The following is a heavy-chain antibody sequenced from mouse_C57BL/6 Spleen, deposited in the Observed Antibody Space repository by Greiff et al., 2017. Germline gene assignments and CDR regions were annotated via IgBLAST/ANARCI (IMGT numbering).Heavy chain of an antibody. J-gene: IGHJ2*01. CDR2: IYPRDGST. V-gene: IGHV1-78*01. Sequence: VQLVESDAELVKPGASVKISCKVSGYTFTDHTIHWMKQRPEQGLEWIGYIYPRDGSTTYNEKFKGKATLTADKSSSTAYMQLNSLTSEDSAVYFCAREGYYVEYFDYWGQGTTLTVSS. CDR3: AREGYYVEYFDY. CDR1: GYTFTDHT. D-gene: IGHD2-3*01.